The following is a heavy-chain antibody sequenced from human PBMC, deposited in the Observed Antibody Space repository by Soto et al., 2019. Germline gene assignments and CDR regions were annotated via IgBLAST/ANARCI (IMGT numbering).Heavy chain of an antibody. CDR3: ARELGYCYSPNCYAGVFDY. J-gene: IGHJ4*02. CDR2: VNHSGSP. V-gene: IGHV4-34*01. CDR1: GGSFSGYY. D-gene: IGHD2-2*01. Sequence: QVQLQQWGARLLKPSETLSLTCAVYGGSFSGYYWSWIRQPPGKGLEWIGEVNHSGSPTYNPSLXSRRHLLGQTXXHXLXXKLRSGTAANAAVYYWARELGYCYSPNCYAGVFDYWGQGTLVTVSS.